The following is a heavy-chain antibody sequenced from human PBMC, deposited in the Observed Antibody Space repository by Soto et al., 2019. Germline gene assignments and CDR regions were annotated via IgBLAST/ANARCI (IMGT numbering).Heavy chain of an antibody. V-gene: IGHV3-48*03. Sequence: GGSLRLSCAASGFTFSNYEMNWVRQAPGKGLEWVSYITSSGSVIYYADSVKGRFTISRDNAKNSLYLQMNSLRAEDTAVYYCARAAAAGGDNYRGQGPLVTVSS. CDR2: ITSSGSVI. J-gene: IGHJ4*02. D-gene: IGHD6-13*01. CDR3: ARAAAAGGDNY. CDR1: GFTFSNYE.